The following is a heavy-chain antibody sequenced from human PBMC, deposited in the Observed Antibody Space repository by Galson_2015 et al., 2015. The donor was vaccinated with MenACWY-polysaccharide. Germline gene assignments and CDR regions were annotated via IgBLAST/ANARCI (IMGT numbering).Heavy chain of an antibody. CDR3: AKDDSGSYPY. J-gene: IGHJ4*02. V-gene: IGHV3-43*02. Sequence: SLRLSCAASGFTFNGYAMHWVRQAPGKGLEWVALVNWDGTNTYYADSVKGRFTISRDNSKNSLYLQMNSLRTEDTALYYCAKDDSGSYPYWGQGPLVTVSS. CDR1: GFTFNGYA. CDR2: VNWDGTNT. D-gene: IGHD3-10*01.